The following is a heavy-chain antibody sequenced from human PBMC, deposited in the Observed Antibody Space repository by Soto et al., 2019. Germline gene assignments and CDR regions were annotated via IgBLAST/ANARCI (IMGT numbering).Heavy chain of an antibody. J-gene: IGHJ1*01. D-gene: IGHD2-21*02. Sequence: GASVKVSCKASGYTFTGYYMHWVRQAPGQGLEWMGIINPSGGSTSYAQKFQGRVTMTRDTSTSTVYMELSSLRSEDTAVYYCALGCGDCPPTYWGQGTLVTVSS. CDR1: GYTFTGYY. V-gene: IGHV1-46*01. CDR3: ALGCGDCPPTY. CDR2: INPSGGST.